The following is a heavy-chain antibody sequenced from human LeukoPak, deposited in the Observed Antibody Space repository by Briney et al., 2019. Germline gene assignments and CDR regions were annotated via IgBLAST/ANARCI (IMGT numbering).Heavy chain of an antibody. CDR1: GGTFSSYA. CDR2: IIPILGIA. Sequence: SVKVSCKASGGTFSSYAISWVRQAPGQGLEWMGKIIPILGIANYAQKFQGRVTITADKSTSTAYMELSSLRSEDTAVYYCASDVDIVATDWVAYWGQGTLVTVSS. J-gene: IGHJ4*02. CDR3: ASDVDIVATDWVAY. D-gene: IGHD5-12*01. V-gene: IGHV1-69*04.